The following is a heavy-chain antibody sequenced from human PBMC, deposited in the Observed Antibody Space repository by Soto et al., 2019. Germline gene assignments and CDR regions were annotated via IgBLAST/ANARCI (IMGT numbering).Heavy chain of an antibody. CDR2: ITPIFGTA. V-gene: IGHV1-69*06. J-gene: IGHJ5*02. CDR3: ASTHSSSWTKNNWFDP. CDR1: GGTFSSYA. Sequence: QVQLVQSGAEVKKPGSSVKVSCKASGGTFSSYAISWVRQAPGQGLEWMGGITPIFGTANYAQKFQGRVTITADKSTSTAYMELSSLRSEDTAVYYCASTHSSSWTKNNWFDPWGQGTLVTVSS. D-gene: IGHD6-13*01.